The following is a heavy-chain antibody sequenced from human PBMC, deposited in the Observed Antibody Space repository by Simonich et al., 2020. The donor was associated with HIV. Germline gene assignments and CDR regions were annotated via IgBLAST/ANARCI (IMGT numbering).Heavy chain of an antibody. Sequence: QVQLQQWGAGLLKPSETLSLTCAVYGGSFSGYYWSWIRQPPGKGLEWIGEINNSERTNYNPSLKSRVTISVDTSKNQFSLKLSSVTAADTAVYYCARGFYQRLYYFDYWGQGTLVTVSS. CDR3: ARGFYQRLYYFDY. J-gene: IGHJ4*02. D-gene: IGHD2-2*01. V-gene: IGHV4-34*01. CDR1: GGSFSGYY. CDR2: INNSERT.